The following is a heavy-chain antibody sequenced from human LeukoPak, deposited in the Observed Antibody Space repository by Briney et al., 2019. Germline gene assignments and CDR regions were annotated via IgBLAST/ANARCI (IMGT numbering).Heavy chain of an antibody. D-gene: IGHD6-13*01. J-gene: IGHJ4*02. CDR3: ARVMVSGAAGMDYFDY. V-gene: IGHV3-66*01. CDR1: GFTVSSNY. Sequence: GGSLRLSCAASGFTVSSNYMSWVRQAPGKGLEWVSIIYSGGSAYYADSLKDRFTISRDNSENTVYLQMNSLRAEDTAVYYCARVMVSGAAGMDYFDYWGQGTLVTVSS. CDR2: IYSGGSA.